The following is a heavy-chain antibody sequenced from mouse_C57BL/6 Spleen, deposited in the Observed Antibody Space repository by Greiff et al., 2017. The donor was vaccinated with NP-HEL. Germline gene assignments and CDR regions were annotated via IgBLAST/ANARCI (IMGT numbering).Heavy chain of an antibody. Sequence: QVQLQQPGAELVKPGASVKLSCKASGYTFTSYWMHWVKQRPGQGLEWIGMIHPNSGSTNYNEKFKSKATLTVDKSSSTAYMQLSSLTSEDSAVYYCHYYGSSYVAYWGQGTLVTVSA. CDR1: GYTFTSYW. D-gene: IGHD1-1*01. CDR2: IHPNSGST. CDR3: HYYGSSYVAY. J-gene: IGHJ3*01. V-gene: IGHV1-64*01.